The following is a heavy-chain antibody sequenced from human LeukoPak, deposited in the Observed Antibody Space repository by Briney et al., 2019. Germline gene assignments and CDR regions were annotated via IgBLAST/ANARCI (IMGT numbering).Heavy chain of an antibody. D-gene: IGHD6-13*01. V-gene: IGHV4-34*03. CDR2: INHSGST. CDR1: GGSFSGYY. J-gene: IGHJ4*02. CDR3: PGIVAAGTDRGFDY. Sequence: SETLSLTCAVYGGSFSGYYWSWIRQPPGKGLEWIGEINHSGSTNYNPSLTSLKSRVTISVDTSKNQFSLKLSSVTAADTAVYASPGIVAAGTDRGFDYWGQGTLVTVSS.